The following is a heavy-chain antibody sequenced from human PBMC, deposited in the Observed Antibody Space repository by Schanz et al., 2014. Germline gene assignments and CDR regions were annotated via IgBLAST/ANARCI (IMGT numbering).Heavy chain of an antibody. CDR1: GGSISSFY. D-gene: IGHD2-21*01. J-gene: IGHJ5*02. CDR3: ARAVGGNSALEWFDP. CDR2: IYTNGST. Sequence: QVQLQESGPGLVKPSETLSLTCTVSGGSISSFYWSWIRQPAGKGLEWIGRIYTNGSTKYNPSLKSRVNMSVDTAKNQFSLSLSSATAADTAVYYCARAVGGNSALEWFDPWGQGTLVTVSS. V-gene: IGHV4-4*07.